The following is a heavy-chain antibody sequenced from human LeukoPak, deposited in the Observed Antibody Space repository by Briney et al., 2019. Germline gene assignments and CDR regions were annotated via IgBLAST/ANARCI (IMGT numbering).Heavy chain of an antibody. CDR2: ITTSGGDS. D-gene: IGHD2-2*01. CDR1: GFTFSSYA. J-gene: IGHJ5*02. CDR3: ARDRCSSTSCYAFDP. Sequence: GGSLRLSCAASGFTFSSYAMSWVRQAPGKGLEWVSSITTSGGDSFYAYSVKGRITISRDNAKNSLYLQMNSLRADDTAVYYCARDRCSSTSCYAFDPWGQGTLVTVSS. V-gene: IGHV3-21*01.